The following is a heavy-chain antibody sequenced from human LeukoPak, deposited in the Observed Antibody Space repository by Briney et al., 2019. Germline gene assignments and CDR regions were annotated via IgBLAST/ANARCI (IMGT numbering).Heavy chain of an antibody. V-gene: IGHV3-48*01. J-gene: IGHJ4*02. CDR1: GFTFSRYT. D-gene: IGHD2-2*01. Sequence: GGSLRLSCAASGFTFSRYTMNWVRQAPGKGLEWVSYISSSSSTIYYADSVKGRFTISRDNAKNSLYLQMNSLRAEDTAVYYCARDLREGPAAYDCWGQGTLVTVSS. CDR3: ARDLREGPAAYDC. CDR2: ISSSSSTI.